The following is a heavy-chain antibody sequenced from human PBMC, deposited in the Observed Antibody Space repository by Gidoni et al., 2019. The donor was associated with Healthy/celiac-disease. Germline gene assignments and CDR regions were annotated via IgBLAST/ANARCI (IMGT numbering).Heavy chain of an antibody. CDR1: GLTFSSYA. D-gene: IGHD6-13*01. V-gene: IGHV3-30*04. CDR2: ISYDGSNK. Sequence: QVHLVESGGGVVQPGRSLRLSCAASGLTFSSYAMHWVRQAPGKGLEWVAVISYDGSNKYYADSVKGRFTISRDNSKNTLYLQMNSLRAEDPAVYYCARVPYSSSWYRLDYWGQGTLVTVSS. J-gene: IGHJ4*02. CDR3: ARVPYSSSWYRLDY.